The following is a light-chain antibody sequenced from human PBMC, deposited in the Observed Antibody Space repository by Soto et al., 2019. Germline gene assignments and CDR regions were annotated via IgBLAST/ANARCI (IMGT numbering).Light chain of an antibody. J-gene: IGKJ5*01. CDR1: QSVFSS. CDR2: GAS. CDR3: QQYVSPPIT. Sequence: DIVLTHSPGTLSLSPGERATLSCRASQSVFSSLAWYQQKPGQAPSLLIYGASSRATGIPDRFSGSGSGTDFTLTISRLEPEDFAVYCCQQYVSPPITFGQGTRLEIK. V-gene: IGKV3-20*01.